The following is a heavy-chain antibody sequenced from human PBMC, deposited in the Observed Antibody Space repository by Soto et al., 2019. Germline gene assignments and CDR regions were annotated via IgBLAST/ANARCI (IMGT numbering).Heavy chain of an antibody. J-gene: IGHJ4*02. Sequence: QVQLVQSGAEVKKPGSSVKVSCKASGGTFSSYTISWVRQAPGQGLEWMGRIIPILGIANYAQKFQGRVTITANKSTSAAYRELSSMRYEDTAVYYCARDPPWDGSYDSYFDSWGQGTLVTVSS. CDR2: IIPILGIA. V-gene: IGHV1-69*08. CDR1: GGTFSSYT. CDR3: ARDPPWDGSYDSYFDS. D-gene: IGHD1-26*01.